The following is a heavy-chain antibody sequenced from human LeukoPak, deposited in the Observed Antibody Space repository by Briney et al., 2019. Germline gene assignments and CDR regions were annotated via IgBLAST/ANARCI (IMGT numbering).Heavy chain of an antibody. D-gene: IGHD2-8*02. CDR3: ATYRQVLLPFES. Sequence: GGSLRLSCAASEFSVGSNYMTWVRQAPGKGLEWVSYISSSGSTIYYADSVKGRFTISRDNAKNSLYLQMNSLRAEDTAIYYCATYRQVLLPFESWGQGTLVTVSP. J-gene: IGHJ4*02. V-gene: IGHV3-11*01. CDR1: EFSVGSNY. CDR2: ISSSGSTI.